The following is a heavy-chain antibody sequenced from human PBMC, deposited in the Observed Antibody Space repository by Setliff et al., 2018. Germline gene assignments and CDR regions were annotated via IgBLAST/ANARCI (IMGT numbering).Heavy chain of an antibody. J-gene: IGHJ4*02. CDR2: INESGDT. Sequence: SETLSLTCTVSGGSISSGSYYWSWIRQPAGKGLEWTGEINESGDTNYNPSLKSRVTISVDTSKNQFSLKLSSVTAADTAVYYCARRETYYNFWSGYYAYWGQGALVTVSS. V-gene: IGHV4-61*10. CDR3: ARRETYYNFWSGYYAY. CDR1: GGSISSGSYY. D-gene: IGHD3-3*01.